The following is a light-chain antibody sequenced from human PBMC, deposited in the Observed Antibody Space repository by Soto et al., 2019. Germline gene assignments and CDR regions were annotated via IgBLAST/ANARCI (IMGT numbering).Light chain of an antibody. CDR1: QSISSF. J-gene: IGKJ4*01. CDR2: DAS. CDR3: QQSYSTPLT. V-gene: IGKV1-39*01. Sequence: DIQMTQSPSSLSPSVGDRVTITCRASQSISSFLNWYQQKPGKAPNLLIYDASTLQGGVPSRFSGSGSGTEFTLTVSSLQPEDFATYYCQQSYSTPLTFGGGTMVDI.